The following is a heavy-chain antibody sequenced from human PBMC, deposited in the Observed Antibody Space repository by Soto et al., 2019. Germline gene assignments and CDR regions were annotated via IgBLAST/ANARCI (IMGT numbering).Heavy chain of an antibody. J-gene: IGHJ4*02. CDR2: INHSGST. CDR1: GGSFSDYY. Sequence: QVQLQQWGAGLLKPSETLSLTCAVYGGSFSDYYWSWIRQPPGKGLEWIGEINHSGSTKYNPSLKSRVTISVDTSKNQLSLKLRSVTAADTAVYYCARGLTTVITQRYFDYWGQGTLVTVSS. CDR3: ARGLTTVITQRYFDY. D-gene: IGHD4-17*01. V-gene: IGHV4-34*01.